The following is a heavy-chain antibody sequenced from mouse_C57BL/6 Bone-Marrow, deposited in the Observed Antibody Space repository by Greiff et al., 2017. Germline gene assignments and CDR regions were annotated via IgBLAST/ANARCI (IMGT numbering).Heavy chain of an antibody. V-gene: IGHV1-55*01. D-gene: IGHD1-1*01. J-gene: IGHJ3*01. CDR3: ASYGSSFTPFAY. Sequence: VQLQQSGAELVKPGASVKMSCKASGYTFTSYWITWVKQRPGQGLEWIGDIYPGSGSTNYNEKFKSKATLTVDTSSSTAYMQLSSLTSEDSAVYYCASYGSSFTPFAYWGQGTLVTVSA. CDR2: IYPGSGST. CDR1: GYTFTSYW.